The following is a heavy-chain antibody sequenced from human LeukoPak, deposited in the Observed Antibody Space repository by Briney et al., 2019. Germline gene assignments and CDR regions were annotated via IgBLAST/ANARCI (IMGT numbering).Heavy chain of an antibody. V-gene: IGHV3-30-3*01. D-gene: IGHD2-15*01. CDR1: GFTFSSYA. Sequence: GGSLRLSCAASGFTFSSYAMHWVRQAPGKGLGWVAVISYDGSNKYYADSVKGRFTISRDNSKNTLYLQMNSLRAEDTAVYYCARDPRYCSGGSCYYDFYYYYGMDVWGQGTTVTVSS. J-gene: IGHJ6*02. CDR3: ARDPRYCSGGSCYYDFYYYYGMDV. CDR2: ISYDGSNK.